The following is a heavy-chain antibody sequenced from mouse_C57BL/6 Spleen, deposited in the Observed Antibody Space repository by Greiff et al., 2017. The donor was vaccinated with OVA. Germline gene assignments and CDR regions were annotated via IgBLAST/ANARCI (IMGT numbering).Heavy chain of an antibody. CDR1: GFSLTSYG. D-gene: IGHD2-3*01. Sequence: VQLKESGPGLVQPSQSLSITCTVSGFSLTSYGVHWVRQSPGKGLEWLGVIWSGGSTDYNAAFISRLSISKDNSKSQVFFKMNSLQADDTAIYYCASSDGYYDYYAMDYWGQGTSVTVSS. CDR3: ASSDGYYDYYAMDY. J-gene: IGHJ4*01. V-gene: IGHV2-2*01. CDR2: IWSGGST.